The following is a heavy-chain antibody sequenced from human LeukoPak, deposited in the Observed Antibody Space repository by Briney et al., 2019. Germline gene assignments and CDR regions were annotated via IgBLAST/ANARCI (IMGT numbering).Heavy chain of an antibody. J-gene: IGHJ4*02. Sequence: PGGSLRLSCAASGFTFSGHWMSWVRQAPGKGLERVANINQGGSYKYYVDSVKGRFTISRDNANNLLYLQMNSLRGEDTAVYYCTRDRLRAEDDWGQGTLVTVSS. V-gene: IGHV3-7*01. D-gene: IGHD1-14*01. CDR3: TRDRLRAEDD. CDR1: GFTFSGHW. CDR2: INQGGSYK.